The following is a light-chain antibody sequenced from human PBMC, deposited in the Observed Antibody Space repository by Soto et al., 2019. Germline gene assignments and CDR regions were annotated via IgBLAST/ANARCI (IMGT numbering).Light chain of an antibody. Sequence: PGERATLSCRASQSVSSNYLAWYQQKPGQTPKVLIYRASTRTTGIPDRFSGSGSGTDFTLTIARLEPEDSAVYYCQQYGDSPRKFGQGTRLEI. J-gene: IGKJ5*01. V-gene: IGKV3-20*01. CDR1: QSVSSNY. CDR2: RAS. CDR3: QQYGDSPRK.